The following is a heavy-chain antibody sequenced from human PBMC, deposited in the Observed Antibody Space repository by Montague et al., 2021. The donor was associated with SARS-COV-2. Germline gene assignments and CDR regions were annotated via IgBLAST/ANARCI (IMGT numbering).Heavy chain of an antibody. D-gene: IGHD3-9*01. Sequence: PALVKPTQTLTLTCTFSGFSLSTSGMCVSWIRQPPGKALEWLVLIDWDDDKFYSASLKTRLTISKDTSKNQVVLTMTNMDPVDTATYYCARVRYFDTTFDYWGQGTLVTVSS. CDR3: ARVRYFDTTFDY. J-gene: IGHJ4*02. CDR2: IDWDDDK. V-gene: IGHV2-70*01. CDR1: GFSLSTSGMC.